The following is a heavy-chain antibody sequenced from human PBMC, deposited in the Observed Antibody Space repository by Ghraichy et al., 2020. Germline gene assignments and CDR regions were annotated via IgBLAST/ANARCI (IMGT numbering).Heavy chain of an antibody. CDR1: GGSISSYY. CDR3: ARRMVRGVNPNPGWYFDL. Sequence: SETLSLTCTVSGGSISSYYWSWIRQPPGKGLEWIVYIYYSGSTNYNPSLKSRVTISVDTSKNQFSLKLSSVTAADTAVYYCARRMVRGVNPNPGWYFDLWGRGTLVTVSS. J-gene: IGHJ2*01. CDR2: IYYSGST. V-gene: IGHV4-59*08. D-gene: IGHD3-10*01.